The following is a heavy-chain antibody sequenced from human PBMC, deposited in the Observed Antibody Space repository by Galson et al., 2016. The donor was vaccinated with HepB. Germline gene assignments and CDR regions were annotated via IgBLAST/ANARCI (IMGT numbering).Heavy chain of an antibody. Sequence: PALVKRTQTHTLSCIFSGFSLTTPGVAVAWIRQPPGEAVEWLALIYGDENNPYTPSLKSRLTITKDTSKSQVVLTMTNMDPVDTATYYCGRATGRSGFLDSWGQGILVPVSS. CDR2: IYGDENN. CDR1: GFSLTTPGVA. D-gene: IGHD3-22*01. CDR3: GRATGRSGFLDS. J-gene: IGHJ4*02. V-gene: IGHV2-5*02.